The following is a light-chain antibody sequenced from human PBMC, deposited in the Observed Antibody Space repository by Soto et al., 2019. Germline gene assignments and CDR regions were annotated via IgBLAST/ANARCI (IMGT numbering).Light chain of an antibody. CDR2: EVN. Sequence: QSVLGQPPSSSVSPGQSVAISFTGTSSDVGGYNYVSWYQQHPGKAPKLMIYEVNKRPSGVPDRFSGSKSGNTASLTVSGLQAEDEADYYCSSYAGSSNVFGTGTKVTVL. V-gene: IGLV2-8*01. CDR3: SSYAGSSNV. J-gene: IGLJ1*01. CDR1: SSDVGGYNY.